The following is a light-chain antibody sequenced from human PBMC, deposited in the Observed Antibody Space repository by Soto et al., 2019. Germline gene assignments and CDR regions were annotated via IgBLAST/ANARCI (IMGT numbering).Light chain of an antibody. CDR3: CSYGGSSV. Sequence: QSVLTQPASVSGSPGQSITISCIGTGSDTGSYKLVSWYQQQSGKAPKLIIFEGNKRPSGVSNRFSGSNSGNTASLTISGLQGEDEADYYCCSYGGSSVFGSGTKVTVL. CDR1: GSDTGSYKL. V-gene: IGLV2-23*01. J-gene: IGLJ1*01. CDR2: EGN.